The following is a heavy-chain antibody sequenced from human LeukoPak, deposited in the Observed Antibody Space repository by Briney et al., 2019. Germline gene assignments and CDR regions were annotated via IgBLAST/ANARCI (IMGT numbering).Heavy chain of an antibody. V-gene: IGHV3-15*01. CDR3: ITVYEGTRDALDI. Sequence: GGTLRLSCAASGFSLLNAWMSWVRQAPGKGLEWVGRINSRADGETNDYATPGRGRFPTSRDAPKNTLFLQLNSRPGEDTAVYYSITVYEGTRDALDISGEGA. D-gene: IGHD2/OR15-2a*01. J-gene: IGHJ3*02. CDR2: INSRADGETN. CDR1: GFSLLNAW.